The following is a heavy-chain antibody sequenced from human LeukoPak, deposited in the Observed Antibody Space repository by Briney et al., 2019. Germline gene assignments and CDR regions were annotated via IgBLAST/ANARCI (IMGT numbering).Heavy chain of an antibody. Sequence: PVASVKVSCMASGGTFSSYAISWVRQAPGQGLEWMGRIIPILGIANYAQKFQGRVTITADKSTITAYMELSSLRSEDTAVYYCARDSRMTSLDYWGQGTLVTVSS. D-gene: IGHD2-21*02. CDR1: GGTFSSYA. V-gene: IGHV1-69*04. CDR3: ARDSRMTSLDY. J-gene: IGHJ4*02. CDR2: IIPILGIA.